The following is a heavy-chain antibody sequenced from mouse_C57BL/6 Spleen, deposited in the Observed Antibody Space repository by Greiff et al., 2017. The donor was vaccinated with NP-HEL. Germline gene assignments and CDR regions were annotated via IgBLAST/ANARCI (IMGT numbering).Heavy chain of an antibody. D-gene: IGHD1-1*01. J-gene: IGHJ4*01. CDR1: GFTFSDYG. CDR3: ARRYYGSSYGAMDY. Sequence: EVQGVESGGGLVKPGGSLKLSCAASGFTFSDYGMHWVRQAPEKGLEWVAYISSGSSTIYYADTVKGRFTISRDNAKNTLFLQMTRLRSEDTAMYYCARRYYGSSYGAMDYWGQGTSVTVSS. CDR2: ISSGSSTI. V-gene: IGHV5-17*01.